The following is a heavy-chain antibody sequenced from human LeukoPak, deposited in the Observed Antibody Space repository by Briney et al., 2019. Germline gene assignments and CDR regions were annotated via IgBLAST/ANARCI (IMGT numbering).Heavy chain of an antibody. V-gene: IGHV3-11*01. CDR1: GLTFNDYY. CDR3: AKGHTYGMI. Sequence: GGSLRLSCAASGLTFNDYYMNWLRQAPGKGLEWGSHISNSGTIMDYADSVKGRFTISRDNAKDSLYLEMSSLGVDYTSVYYCAKGHTYGMIWGQGTPVTVSS. D-gene: IGHD5-18*01. CDR2: ISNSGTIM. J-gene: IGHJ4*02.